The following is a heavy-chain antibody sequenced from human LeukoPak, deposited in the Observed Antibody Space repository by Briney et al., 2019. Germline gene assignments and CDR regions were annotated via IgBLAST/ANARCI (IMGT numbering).Heavy chain of an antibody. Sequence: SVKVSCMASGGALSDYTISWVRQAPGQGLEWMGAILPMLGTAKYAQSLQGRVTITTDDSSSTVYMELSSLRFEDTASYFCARDGLLTRTGMDVWGKGTTVTVSS. CDR1: GGALSDYT. D-gene: IGHD3/OR15-3a*01. J-gene: IGHJ6*03. V-gene: IGHV1-69*16. CDR2: ILPMLGTA. CDR3: ARDGLLTRTGMDV.